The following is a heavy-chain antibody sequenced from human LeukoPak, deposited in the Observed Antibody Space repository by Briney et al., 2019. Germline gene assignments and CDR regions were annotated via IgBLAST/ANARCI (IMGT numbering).Heavy chain of an antibody. CDR2: ISYDGSNK. V-gene: IGHV3-30-3*01. Sequence: GGSLRLSCAASGFTFSSYAMHWVRQAPGKGLEWVAVISYDGSNKYYADSVKGRSTISRDSAKNSLYLQMNSLRDEDTAVYYCARDPGNSGYGMDVWGQGTTVLVSS. J-gene: IGHJ6*02. CDR3: ARDPGNSGYGMDV. D-gene: IGHD5-12*01. CDR1: GFTFSSYA.